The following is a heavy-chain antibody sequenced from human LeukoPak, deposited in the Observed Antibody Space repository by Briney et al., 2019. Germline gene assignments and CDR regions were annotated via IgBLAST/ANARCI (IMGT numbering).Heavy chain of an antibody. J-gene: IGHJ4*02. CDR1: GHTFTNYY. CDR2: IKPSGGST. D-gene: IGHD3-3*01. CDR3: ARGGDFWSGYLTH. V-gene: IGHV1-46*01. Sequence: ASVKVSCKASGHTFTNYYIHWVRQAPGQGLEWMGIIKPSGGSTNYAQNFQGRVTMTSDTSTSTVYMELSGLRSEDTAVYYCARGGDFWSGYLTHWGQGTLVTVSS.